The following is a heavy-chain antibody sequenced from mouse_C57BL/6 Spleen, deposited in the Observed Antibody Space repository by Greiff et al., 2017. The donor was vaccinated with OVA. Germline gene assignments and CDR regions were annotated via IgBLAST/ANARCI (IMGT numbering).Heavy chain of an antibody. J-gene: IGHJ4*01. CDR3: ARRDDYHGAMDY. CDR1: GYTFTSYG. V-gene: IGHV1-81*01. Sequence: LQESGAELARPGASVKLSCKASGYTFTSYGISWVKQRTGQGLEWIGEIYPRSGNTYYNEKFKGKATLTADKSSSTAYMELRSLTSEDSAVYFCARRDDYHGAMDYWGQGTSVTVSS. CDR2: IYPRSGNT. D-gene: IGHD2-4*01.